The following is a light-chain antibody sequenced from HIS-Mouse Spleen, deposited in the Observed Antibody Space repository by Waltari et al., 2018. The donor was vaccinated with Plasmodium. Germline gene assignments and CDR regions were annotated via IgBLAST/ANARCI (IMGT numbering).Light chain of an antibody. J-gene: IGLJ3*02. CDR3: AAWDDSLSGWV. CDR1: SSNIGSNY. Sequence: QSVLTQPPSASGTPGQRVTISCSGSSSNIGSNYVYWYQQLPGTAPKLLIYRNNRRPSGVPDGSSGSKSGTSASLAISGLRSEDEADYYCAAWDDSLSGWVFGGGIKLTVL. CDR2: RNN. V-gene: IGLV1-47*01.